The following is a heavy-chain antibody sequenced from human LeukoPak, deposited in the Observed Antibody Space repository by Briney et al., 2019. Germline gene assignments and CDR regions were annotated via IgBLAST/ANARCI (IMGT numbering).Heavy chain of an antibody. Sequence: GGSLRLSCAASGFXFSDYYIIWIRQAPGKGLEWVSYIIGSSTYTNYADSVKGRFTISRDNAKNSLYLQMNSLRAEDTAVYYCARIAYSYDAFDIWGQGTMVTVSS. V-gene: IGHV3-11*03. D-gene: IGHD1-26*01. J-gene: IGHJ3*02. CDR3: ARIAYSYDAFDI. CDR1: GFXFSDYY. CDR2: IIGSSTYT.